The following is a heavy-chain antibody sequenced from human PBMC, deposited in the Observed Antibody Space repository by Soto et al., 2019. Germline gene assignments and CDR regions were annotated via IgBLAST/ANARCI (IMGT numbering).Heavy chain of an antibody. Sequence: SETLSLTCAVSGGSISSSNWWRCVRQPPGKGLEWIGEIYHSGSTNYNPSLKSRVTISVDKSKNQFSLKLSSVTAADTAVYYCARAPATMIQYYFDYWGQGTLVTVSS. V-gene: IGHV4-4*02. CDR3: ARAPATMIQYYFDY. CDR2: IYHSGST. D-gene: IGHD3-22*01. CDR1: GGSISSSNW. J-gene: IGHJ4*02.